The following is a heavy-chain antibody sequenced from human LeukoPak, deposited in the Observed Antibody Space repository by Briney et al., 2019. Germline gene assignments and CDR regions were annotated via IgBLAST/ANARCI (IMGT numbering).Heavy chain of an antibody. CDR3: AGGGVLRFLEWLLRTYYYYGMDV. J-gene: IGHJ6*02. CDR2: INPSGGST. D-gene: IGHD3-3*01. Sequence: ASVKVSCKASGYTFTSYYMHWVRQAPGQGLEWMGIINPSGGSTSYAQKFQGRVTMTRNTSISTAYMELSSLRSEDTAVYYCAGGGVLRFLEWLLRTYYYYGMDVWGQGTTVTVSS. V-gene: IGHV1-46*01. CDR1: GYTFTSYY.